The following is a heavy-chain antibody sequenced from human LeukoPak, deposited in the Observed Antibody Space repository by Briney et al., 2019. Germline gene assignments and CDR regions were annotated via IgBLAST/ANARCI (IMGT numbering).Heavy chain of an antibody. CDR1: GGSISSSSYY. CDR2: IYYSGST. V-gene: IGHV4-39*01. D-gene: IGHD3-3*01. CDR3: ARHGLARFLEWLNYFDY. J-gene: IGHJ4*02. Sequence: SETLSLTCTVSGGSISSSSYYWGWIRQPPGKGLEWIGSIYYSGSTYYNPSLKSRVTISVDTSKNQFSLKLSSVTAADTAVYYCARHGLARFLEWLNYFDYWGQGTLVTVSS.